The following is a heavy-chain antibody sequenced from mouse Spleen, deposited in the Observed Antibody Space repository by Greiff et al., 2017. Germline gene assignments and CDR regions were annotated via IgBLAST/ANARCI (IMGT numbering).Heavy chain of an antibody. D-gene: IGHD1-1*02. CDR3: ARREVGGYLGAWFAY. Sequence: EVQLQQSGPELVKPGASVKIPCKASGYTFTDYNMDWVKQSHGKSLEWIGDINPNNGGTIYNQKFKGKATLTVDKSSSTAYMELRSLTSEDTAVYYCARREVGGYLGAWFAYWGQGTLVTVSA. J-gene: IGHJ3*01. CDR2: INPNNGGT. CDR1: GYTFTDYN. V-gene: IGHV1-18*01.